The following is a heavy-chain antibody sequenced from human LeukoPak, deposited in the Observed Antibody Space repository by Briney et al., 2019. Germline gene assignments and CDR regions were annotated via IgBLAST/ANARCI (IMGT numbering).Heavy chain of an antibody. CDR1: GYTFTSYG. Sequence: ASVKVSCKASGYTFTSYGISWVRQAPGQGIEWMGWISAYNGNTNYAQKLQGRVTMTTDTSTSTAYMELRSLRSDDTAVYYCARGGATTYYYYGMDVWGQGTTVTVSS. CDR2: ISAYNGNT. J-gene: IGHJ6*02. D-gene: IGHD1-26*01. CDR3: ARGGATTYYYYGMDV. V-gene: IGHV1-18*01.